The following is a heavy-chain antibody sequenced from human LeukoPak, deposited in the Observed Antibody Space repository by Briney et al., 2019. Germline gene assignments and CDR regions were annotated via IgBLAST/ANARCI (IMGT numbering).Heavy chain of an antibody. CDR2: ITGSGSSK. V-gene: IGHV3-48*02. J-gene: IGHJ4*02. Sequence: GGPLRLSCAASGFSISPYSMHWVRQAPGKGLEWVSYITGSGSSKYYADSVKGRFTISRDNAKNSPYLQMNSLRDEDTAVYYCARDAGVCRFDYWGQGTLVTVSS. CDR3: ARDAGVCRFDY. D-gene: IGHD6-6*01. CDR1: GFSISPYS.